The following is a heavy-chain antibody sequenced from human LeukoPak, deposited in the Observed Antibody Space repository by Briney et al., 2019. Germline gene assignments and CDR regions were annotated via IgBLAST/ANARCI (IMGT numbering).Heavy chain of an antibody. CDR1: GFIFSSSG. J-gene: IGHJ5*02. Sequence: GGSLRLSCVASGFIFSSSGMHWVRQAPGKGLEWVAVIWSDGSSKYYADSVKGRFTISRDNSKNTLYLQMNSLRVEDTAVYYCAREAVASWFDPWGQGTPVTVSS. CDR2: IWSDGSSK. V-gene: IGHV3-33*01. CDR3: AREAVASWFDP. D-gene: IGHD2-15*01.